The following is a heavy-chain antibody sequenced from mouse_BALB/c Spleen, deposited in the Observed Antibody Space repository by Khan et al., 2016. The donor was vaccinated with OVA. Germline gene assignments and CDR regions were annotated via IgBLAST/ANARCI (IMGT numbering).Heavy chain of an antibody. CDR2: INPHIGET. CDR1: GYSFTGYF. V-gene: IGHV1-20*02. CDR3: ARSYGSDVDY. J-gene: IGHJ2*01. D-gene: IGHD1-1*01. Sequence: VQLQQSGPELVKPGASVKISCKASGYSFTGYFMNWVMQSHGKSLEWIGRINPHIGETFYNQKFKGKATLTVDESSSTAHMELRSLASEDSAVYYCARSYGSDVDYWGQGTTLTVSS.